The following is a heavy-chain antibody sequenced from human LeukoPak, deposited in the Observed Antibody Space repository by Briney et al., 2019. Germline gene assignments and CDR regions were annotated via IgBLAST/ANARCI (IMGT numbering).Heavy chain of an antibody. D-gene: IGHD3-22*01. CDR2: IKQDGSDK. CDR3: ANNEQNYYDSSGYPGY. CDR1: GFTFSNYW. V-gene: IGHV3-7*01. Sequence: GGSLRLSCAASGFTFSNYWMSWVRQAPGKGLEWVANIKQDGSDKYYVDSVKGRFTISRDNSKNTLYLRMNSLRAEDTAVYYCANNEQNYYDSSGYPGYWGQGTLVTVSS. J-gene: IGHJ4*02.